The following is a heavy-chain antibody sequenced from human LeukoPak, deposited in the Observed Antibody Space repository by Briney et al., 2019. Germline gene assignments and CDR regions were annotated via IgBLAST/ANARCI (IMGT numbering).Heavy chain of an antibody. Sequence: PSDTLSLTCTVSGYSIASGYLWGWIRQTPGKGREWIATIYHSGRTYYNLSLKSRVTISMDTPGNQSSLKVTSVTAAETALYFCARGGPWELSHRDYFDYWGQGTLVTVSS. CDR3: ARGGPWELSHRDYFDY. CDR2: IYHSGRT. D-gene: IGHD1-26*01. CDR1: GYSIASGYL. J-gene: IGHJ4*02. V-gene: IGHV4-38-2*02.